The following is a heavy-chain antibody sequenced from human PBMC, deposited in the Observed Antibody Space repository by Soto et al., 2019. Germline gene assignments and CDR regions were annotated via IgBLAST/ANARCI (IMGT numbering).Heavy chain of an antibody. D-gene: IGHD3-22*01. CDR1: GGTFSSYA. Sequence: GASVKVSCKASGGTFSSYAISWVRQAPGQGLEWMGGIIPIFGTANYAQKFQGRVTITADESTSTAYMELSSLRSEDTAVYYCARLTYYYDSSGYYYRYNWFDPWGQGTLVTVSS. CDR2: IIPIFGTA. V-gene: IGHV1-69*13. J-gene: IGHJ5*02. CDR3: ARLTYYYDSSGYYYRYNWFDP.